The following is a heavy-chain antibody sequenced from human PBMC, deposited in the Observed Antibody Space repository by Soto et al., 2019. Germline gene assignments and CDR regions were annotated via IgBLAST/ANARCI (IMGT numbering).Heavy chain of an antibody. Sequence: IYCRRWVRQAKGQGLELMGWISAYDGKTTYAEKFQGRVTMTTDASTSTAYMELRSLRSDDTAVYYCAMIPADTYMIYWFDPWGHGTLVTVSP. CDR3: AMIPADTYMIYWFDP. CDR2: ISAYDGKT. V-gene: IGHV1-18*01. CDR1: IYC. J-gene: IGHJ5*02. D-gene: IGHD3-16*01.